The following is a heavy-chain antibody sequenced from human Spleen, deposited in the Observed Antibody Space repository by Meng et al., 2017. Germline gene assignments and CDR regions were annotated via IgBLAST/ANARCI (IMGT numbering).Heavy chain of an antibody. D-gene: IGHD5-12*01. J-gene: IGHJ4*02. CDR3: AKDRETVATISDY. V-gene: IGHV4-31*03. CDR2: IYYSGST. Sequence: SETLSLTCTVSGGSISSSNQYWTWIRQHPGRGLEWIGFIYYSGSTYYNPSLKSRATISVDTSKNQFSLKLTSVTAADTAVYYCAKDRETVATISDYWGRGTLVTVSS. CDR1: GGSISSSNQY.